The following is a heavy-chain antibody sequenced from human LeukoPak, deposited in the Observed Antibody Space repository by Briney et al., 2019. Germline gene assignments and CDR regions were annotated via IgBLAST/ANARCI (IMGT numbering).Heavy chain of an antibody. D-gene: IGHD6-19*01. J-gene: IGHJ4*02. CDR1: GFTFSSYA. V-gene: IGHV3-23*01. CDR3: AKGEDGIAVAGPDY. CDR2: ISGSGGST. Sequence: RGSLRLSCAASGFTFSSYAMSWVRQAPGKGLEWVSAISGSGGSTCYADSVKGRFTISRDNSKNTLYLQMNSLRAEDTAVYYCAKGEDGIAVAGPDYWGQGTLVTVSS.